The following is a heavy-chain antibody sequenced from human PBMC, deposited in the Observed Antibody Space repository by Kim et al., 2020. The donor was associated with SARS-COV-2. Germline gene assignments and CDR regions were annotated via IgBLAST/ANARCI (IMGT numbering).Heavy chain of an antibody. CDR3: ARDSGDSSASDDY. D-gene: IGHD6-19*01. CDR1: GFTLNDYY. CDR2: ISATSNYT. V-gene: IGHV3-11*05. J-gene: IGHJ4*02. Sequence: GGSLRLSCAASGFTLNDYYMNWIRQPPGKGLEWVSYISATSNYTKYADSVKGRFTISRDNAKKSVYLQMNSLRAEDSAMYYCARDSGDSSASDDYWGQGT.